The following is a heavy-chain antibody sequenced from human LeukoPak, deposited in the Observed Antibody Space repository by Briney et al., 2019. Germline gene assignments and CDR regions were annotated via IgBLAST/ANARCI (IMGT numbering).Heavy chain of an antibody. CDR1: GFTFEKYV. V-gene: IGHV3-23*01. D-gene: IGHD1-26*01. CDR3: AKDLGWELPAKAY. J-gene: IGHJ4*02. Sequence: GGSLRLSCVASGFTFEKYVMNWVRQAPGKGLEWLATIYGSGVSISYADSVKGRFTISRDNSKNTLYLQMNSLRAEDTAMYFCAKDLGWELPAKAYWGQGILVTVSS. CDR2: IYGSGVSI.